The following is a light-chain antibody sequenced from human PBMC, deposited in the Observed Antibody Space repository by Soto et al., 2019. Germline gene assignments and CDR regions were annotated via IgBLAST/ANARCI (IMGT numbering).Light chain of an antibody. V-gene: IGKV3-11*01. Sequence: EIVMTQSPATLSVSPGERATLSCRASQSVGTLLAWYQQRPGQAPRLLIHGASKRAIGVPERFSGSGSGTDFTLTISSLQSEDFAVYYCQQRSNWPPLFTFGPGTKVDIK. J-gene: IGKJ3*01. CDR3: QQRSNWPPLFT. CDR1: QSVGTL. CDR2: GAS.